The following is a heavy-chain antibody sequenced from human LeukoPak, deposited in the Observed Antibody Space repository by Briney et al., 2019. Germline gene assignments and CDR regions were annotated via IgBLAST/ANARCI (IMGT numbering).Heavy chain of an antibody. CDR3: SRLADYNSGWWTIDY. V-gene: IGHV4-39*01. CDR2: VYYTGTT. D-gene: IGHD6-19*01. J-gene: IGHJ4*02. Sequence: SETLSLTCTVSGDSITRTTSYWGWIRQPPGQGLEGIGTVYYTGTTYSNPSLKSRVTISVATSINQFSVRLRSVTAVGTAVYYCSRLADYNSGWWTIDYWGQGTLVTVSS. CDR1: GDSITRTTSY.